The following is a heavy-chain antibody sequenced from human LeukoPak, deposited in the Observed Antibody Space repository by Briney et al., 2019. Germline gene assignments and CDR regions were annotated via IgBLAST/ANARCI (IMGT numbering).Heavy chain of an antibody. CDR2: IYYSGST. V-gene: IGHV4-59*01. CDR3: ARGYYYYGMDV. CDR1: GGSISSYY. Sequence: SETLSLTCTVSGGSISSYYWSWIRQPPGKGLEWIGYIYYSGSTNYNPSLKSRVTISVDTSKNQFSLKLSSVTATDTAVYYCARGYYYYGMDVWGQGTTVTVSS. J-gene: IGHJ6*02.